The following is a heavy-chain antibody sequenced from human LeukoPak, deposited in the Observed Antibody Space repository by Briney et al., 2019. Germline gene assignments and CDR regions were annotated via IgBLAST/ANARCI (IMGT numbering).Heavy chain of an antibody. V-gene: IGHV1-18*01. CDR3: ARDPIIAPVTVRTEGWFDP. D-gene: IGHD4-17*01. Sequence: ASVKVSCKASGYTFTSYGISWVRQAPGQGLEWMGWISAYNGNTNYAQKLQGRVTMTTDTSTSTAYMELRSLRSDDTAVYYCARDPIIAPVTVRTEGWFDPWGQGTLVTVSS. CDR2: ISAYNGNT. CDR1: GYTFTSYG. J-gene: IGHJ5*02.